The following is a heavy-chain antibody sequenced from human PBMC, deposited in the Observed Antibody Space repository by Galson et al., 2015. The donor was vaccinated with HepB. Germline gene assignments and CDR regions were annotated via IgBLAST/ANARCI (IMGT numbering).Heavy chain of an antibody. CDR1: GFSFSSYG. D-gene: IGHD6-19*01. CDR2: LSYDGTNK. CDR3: AKDVTTSGWSKIDY. Sequence: SLRLSCAASGFSFSSYGMHWVRQAPGKGLEWVAVLSYDGTNKYYVDSVKGRFTISRDNSKNTLYLQMNSLRPEDTAVYYCAKDVTTSGWSKIDYWGQGTLVTVSP. V-gene: IGHV3-30*18. J-gene: IGHJ4*02.